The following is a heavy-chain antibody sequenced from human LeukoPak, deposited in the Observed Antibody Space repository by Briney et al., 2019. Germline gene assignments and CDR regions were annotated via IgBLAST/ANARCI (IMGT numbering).Heavy chain of an antibody. V-gene: IGHV1-18*04. Sequence: GASVKVSCKASGYTFTSYYMHWVRQAPGQGLEWMGWISAYNGNTNYAQKLQGRVTMTTDTSTSTAYMELRSLRSDDTAVYYCARALSPYSNYVGVYYWGQGTLVTVSS. CDR1: GYTFTSYY. D-gene: IGHD4-4*01. CDR3: ARALSPYSNYVGVYY. CDR2: ISAYNGNT. J-gene: IGHJ4*02.